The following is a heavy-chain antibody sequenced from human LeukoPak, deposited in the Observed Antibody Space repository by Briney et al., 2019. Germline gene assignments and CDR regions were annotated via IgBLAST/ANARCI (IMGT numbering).Heavy chain of an antibody. J-gene: IGHJ3*02. V-gene: IGHV1-2*02. D-gene: IGHD3-22*01. Sequence: ASVKVSCKASGYTFTGYHIHWVRQAPGQGLEWMGWINPNSGGTNYAQNFQGRVTMTRDTSISTAYMELSRLISDDTVIYYCARVDDSSGYLRDGFDIWGQGTTVTVSS. CDR3: ARVDDSSGYLRDGFDI. CDR1: GYTFTGYH. CDR2: INPNSGGT.